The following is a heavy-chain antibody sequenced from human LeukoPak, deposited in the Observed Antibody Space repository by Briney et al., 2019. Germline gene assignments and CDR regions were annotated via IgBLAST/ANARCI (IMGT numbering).Heavy chain of an antibody. Sequence: GGSLRLSCAASGFIFTKYWMSWVRQAPGKGLEWVANIKQDGSEKYYLDSVKGRFTISRDNSKNTLYLQMNSLRAEDTAVYYCANWIVSVDYWGQGTLVTVSS. V-gene: IGHV3-7*03. CDR1: GFIFTKYW. CDR3: ANWIVSVDY. CDR2: IKQDGSEK. J-gene: IGHJ4*02. D-gene: IGHD2-21*01.